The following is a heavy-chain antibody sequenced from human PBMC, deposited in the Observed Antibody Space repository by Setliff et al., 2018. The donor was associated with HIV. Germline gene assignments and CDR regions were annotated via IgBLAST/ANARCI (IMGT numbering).Heavy chain of an antibody. CDR2: INHSGGT. D-gene: IGHD1-7*01. V-gene: IGHV4-34*01. Sequence: SETLSPTCAVYGVSFSGYFCIWVRQPPGRGLEWIAEINHSGGTNHNPSLKSRITISVDTSKKQVSLKLTSVTAADTAIYYCARAGNFVDWDGFDVWGQGTMVTVSS. CDR3: ARAGNFVDWDGFDV. CDR1: GVSFSGYF. J-gene: IGHJ3*01.